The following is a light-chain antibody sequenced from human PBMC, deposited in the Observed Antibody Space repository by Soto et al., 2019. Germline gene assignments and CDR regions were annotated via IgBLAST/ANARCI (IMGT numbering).Light chain of an antibody. CDR2: RNN. CDR3: ATWHDSFYV. Sequence: QSVLTQPPSASGTPGQRVTISCSGSRSNIGSNYVYWYQQLPGTAPKLLIYRNNQRPSGVPDRFSGSKSGTSASLAISGLRSEDEADYYCATWHDSFYVFGTGTKLTVL. J-gene: IGLJ1*01. V-gene: IGLV1-47*01. CDR1: RSNIGSNY.